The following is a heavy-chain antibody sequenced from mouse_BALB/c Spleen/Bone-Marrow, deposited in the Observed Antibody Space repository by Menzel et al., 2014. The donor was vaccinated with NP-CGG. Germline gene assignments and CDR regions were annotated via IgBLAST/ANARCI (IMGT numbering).Heavy chain of an antibody. CDR1: GFAFSGYD. J-gene: IGHJ4*01. CDR3: ARQRGVAYAMDY. V-gene: IGHV5-12-1*01. Sequence: EVQLVESGGGLVKPGGSLKLSCAASGFAFSGYDMSWVRQTPGKRLEWVAYISSGGINTYYPDSVKGRFTLSRDNAKNTLCLQKIKLKSEDTDMYYGARQRGVAYAMDYRGQGTSVTVSS. CDR2: ISSGGINT.